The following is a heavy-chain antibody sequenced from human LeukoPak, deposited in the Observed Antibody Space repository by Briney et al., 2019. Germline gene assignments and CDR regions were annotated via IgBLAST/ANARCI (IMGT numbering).Heavy chain of an antibody. CDR2: IYSGGST. D-gene: IGHD3-10*01. J-gene: IGHJ4*02. CDR1: GFTVSSNY. CDR3: ARASSRPGGSDY. V-gene: IGHV3-66*01. Sequence: GGSLRLSCAASGFTVSSNYMSWVRQAPGKGLEWVSVIYSGGSTYYADSVKGRFTISRDNSKNTLYLQMNSLRAEDTAVYYCARASSRPGGSDYWGQGTLVTVSS.